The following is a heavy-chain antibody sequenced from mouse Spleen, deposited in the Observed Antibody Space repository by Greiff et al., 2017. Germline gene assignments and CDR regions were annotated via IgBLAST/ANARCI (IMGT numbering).Heavy chain of an antibody. Sequence: VQLKESGPGLVKPSQSLSLTCSVTGYSITSGYYWNWIRQFPGNKLEWMGYISYDGSNNYNPSLKNRISITRDTSKNQFFLKLNSVTTEDTATYYCANFGRDAMDYWGQGTSVTVSS. CDR1: GYSITSGYY. D-gene: IGHD3-1*01. V-gene: IGHV3-6*01. CDR2: ISYDGSN. J-gene: IGHJ4*01. CDR3: ANFGRDAMDY.